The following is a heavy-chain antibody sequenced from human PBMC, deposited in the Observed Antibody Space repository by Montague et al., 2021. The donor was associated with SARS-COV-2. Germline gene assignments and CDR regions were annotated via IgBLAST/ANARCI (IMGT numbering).Heavy chain of an antibody. CDR1: GFTFNRYA. V-gene: IGHV3-23*01. J-gene: IGHJ3*02. CDR2: LSGSRNNA. D-gene: IGHD2-2*01. Sequence: SLRLSRAASGFTFNRYAMTWVRQAPGKGLEWVSSLSGSRNNAFFSDSLXVPFTISRDNSENTLYLQMNSLTAEDTAVSYCAKVLRRYQLLTDAFDIWGQGTMVTVSS. CDR3: AKVLRRYQLLTDAFDI.